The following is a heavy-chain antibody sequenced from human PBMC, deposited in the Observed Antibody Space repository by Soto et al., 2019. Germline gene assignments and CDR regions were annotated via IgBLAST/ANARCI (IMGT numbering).Heavy chain of an antibody. CDR2: ISYDGSNT. V-gene: IGHV3-30-3*01. J-gene: IGHJ6*02. CDR1: GFTFSTYA. CDR3: ARDNYGMDV. Sequence: QVQLVESGGGVVQPGRSLRLSCEASGFTFSTYAMHWVRQAPGKGLEWVAVISYDGSNTYNADSVKGRFTIARDNSNNTLCLQMNSLRAEDTAVYYCARDNYGMDVWGQGTTVTVSS.